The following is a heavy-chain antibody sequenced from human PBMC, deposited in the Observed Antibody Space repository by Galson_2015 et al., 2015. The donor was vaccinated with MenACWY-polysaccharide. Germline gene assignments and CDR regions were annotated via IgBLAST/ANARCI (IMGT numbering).Heavy chain of an antibody. Sequence: SLRLSCAASGFTFTMYWMSWVRQAPGKGLEWVANIKQDGSEKYYVDSVKGRFTISRDNAKNSLYLQMNSLRAEDTAVYYCARYYDSLTGYYSRNYYFDYWGQETLVTVSS. CDR1: GFTFTMYW. CDR3: ARYYDSLTGYYSRNYYFDY. J-gene: IGHJ4*02. CDR2: IKQDGSEK. V-gene: IGHV3-7*01. D-gene: IGHD3-9*01.